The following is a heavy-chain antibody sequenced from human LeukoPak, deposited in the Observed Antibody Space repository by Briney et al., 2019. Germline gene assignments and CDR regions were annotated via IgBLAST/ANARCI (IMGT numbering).Heavy chain of an antibody. CDR2: ISAYNGNT. Sequence: GASVKVSCKASGYTFTSYGISWVRQAPGQGLEWMGWISAYNGNTNYAQKFQGRVTMTEDTSTDTAYMELSSLRSEDTAVYYCATDLDGSGSRNYWGQGTLVTVSS. D-gene: IGHD3-10*01. J-gene: IGHJ4*02. CDR1: GYTFTSYG. V-gene: IGHV1-18*01. CDR3: ATDLDGSGSRNY.